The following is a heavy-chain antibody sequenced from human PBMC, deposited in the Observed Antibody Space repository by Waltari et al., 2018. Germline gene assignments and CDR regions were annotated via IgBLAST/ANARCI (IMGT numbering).Heavy chain of an antibody. CDR2: IYYSGST. CDR3: ATRIAVAGGGAFDI. D-gene: IGHD6-19*01. J-gene: IGHJ3*02. V-gene: IGHV4-39*01. CDR1: GCSISSSSYY. Sequence: QLQLQESGPGLVKPSETLSLTCTVSGCSISSSSYYWGWIRKPPGKGLEWIGSIYYSGSTYYNPSLKSRVTISVDTSKNQFSLKLSSVTAADTAVYYCATRIAVAGGGAFDIWGQGTMVTVSS.